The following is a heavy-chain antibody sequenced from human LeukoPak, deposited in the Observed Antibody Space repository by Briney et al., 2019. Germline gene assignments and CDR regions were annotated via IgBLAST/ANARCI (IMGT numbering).Heavy chain of an antibody. D-gene: IGHD6-19*01. CDR1: GFTFSNYW. CDR3: ARVTYSSGWYDY. V-gene: IGHV3-74*01. J-gene: IGHJ4*02. Sequence: GGSLRLSCAASGFTFSNYWMRWVRQAPGKGLVWVSRINSDGSSTSYADSVKGRFTISRDNAKNTLYLQMNSLRAEDTAVYYCARVTYSSGWYDYWGQGTLVTVSS. CDR2: INSDGSST.